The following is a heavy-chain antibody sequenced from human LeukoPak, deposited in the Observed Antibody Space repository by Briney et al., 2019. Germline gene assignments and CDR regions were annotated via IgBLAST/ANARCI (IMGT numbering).Heavy chain of an antibody. CDR1: GFTFSDYY. J-gene: IGHJ4*02. CDR3: ARVKVGTTNRFDY. CDR2: ISSSSSYT. Sequence: KPGGSLRLSCAASGFTFSDYYMSWIRQAPGKGLEWVSYISSSSSYTSYADSVKGRFTISRDNAKNSLYLQMNSLRAEDTAVYYCARVKVGTTNRFDYWGQGTLVTVSS. V-gene: IGHV3-11*05. D-gene: IGHD1-26*01.